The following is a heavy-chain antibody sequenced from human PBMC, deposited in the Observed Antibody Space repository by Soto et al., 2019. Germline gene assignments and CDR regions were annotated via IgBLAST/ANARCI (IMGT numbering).Heavy chain of an antibody. CDR3: ARGDCVGGSCYSLAGSFYYYMDA. D-gene: IGHD2-15*01. J-gene: IGHJ6*03. V-gene: IGHV3-74*02. CDR2: INSDGSVA. CDR1: GFTFSNYW. Sequence: EVQLVESGGGLVQPGGSLRLSCAASGFTFSNYWMYWVRQAPGKGLEWVSRINSDGSVASYADSVKGRLTISRDNVKNTLYLQMDSLRAEDTAVYYCARGDCVGGSCYSLAGSFYYYMDAWSKGTTVTVFS.